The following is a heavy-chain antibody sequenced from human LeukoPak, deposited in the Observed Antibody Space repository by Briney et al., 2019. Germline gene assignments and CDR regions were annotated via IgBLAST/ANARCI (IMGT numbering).Heavy chain of an antibody. CDR2: ISAYNGNT. Sequence: ASVKVSCKASGYTFTSYGISWVRQAPGQGLEWMGWISAYNGNTNYAQKLQGRVTITADESTSTAYMELSSLRSEDTAVYYCARTNSKYKVGATQDAFDIWGQGTMVTVSS. J-gene: IGHJ3*02. CDR1: GYTFTSYG. CDR3: ARTNSKYKVGATQDAFDI. V-gene: IGHV1-18*01. D-gene: IGHD1-26*01.